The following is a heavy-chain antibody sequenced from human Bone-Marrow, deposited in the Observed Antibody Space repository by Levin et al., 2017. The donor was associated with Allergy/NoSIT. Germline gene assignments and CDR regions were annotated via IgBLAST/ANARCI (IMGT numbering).Heavy chain of an antibody. Sequence: HTGGSLRLSCAASGSIFSTYVMHWVRQAPGKGLEYVSAISDNGNSIYYIDSVKGRFTISRDNSKNTLYLQMGSLRVEDMGVYYCAKSYKSYEDYMDVWGKGTTVTVSS. J-gene: IGHJ6*03. V-gene: IGHV3-64*02. CDR2: ISDNGNSI. CDR3: AKSYKSYEDYMDV. CDR1: GSIFSTYV. D-gene: IGHD5-12*01.